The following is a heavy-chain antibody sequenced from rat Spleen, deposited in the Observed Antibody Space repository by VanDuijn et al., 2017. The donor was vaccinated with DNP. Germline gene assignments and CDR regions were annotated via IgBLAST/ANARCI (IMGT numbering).Heavy chain of an antibody. CDR3: ARHYGGYLYYFDY. J-gene: IGHJ2*01. CDR2: IDSSGGYI. CDR1: GFTFSNYG. D-gene: IGHD1-11*01. Sequence: EVQLVESGGGLVQPGRSLKLSCAASGFTFSNYGMAWVRQAPKKGLEWVATIDSSGGYIYYRDPVKGRFTISRDNAKSTLYLQMNSLRSEDTATYYCARHYGGYLYYFDYWGHGVMVTVSS. V-gene: IGHV5S13*01.